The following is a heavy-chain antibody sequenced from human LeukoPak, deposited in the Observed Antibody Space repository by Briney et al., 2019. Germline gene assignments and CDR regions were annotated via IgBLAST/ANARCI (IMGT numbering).Heavy chain of an antibody. Sequence: GGSLRLSCAASEFSVGSNYMTWVRQAPGKGLEWVANIKQDGSEKYYVDSVKGRFTISRDNAKNSLYLQMNSLRAEDTAVYYCARGNDYYDTNGYYYWGQGTLVTVSS. D-gene: IGHD3-22*01. V-gene: IGHV3-7*01. CDR1: EFSVGSNY. J-gene: IGHJ4*02. CDR2: IKQDGSEK. CDR3: ARGNDYYDTNGYYY.